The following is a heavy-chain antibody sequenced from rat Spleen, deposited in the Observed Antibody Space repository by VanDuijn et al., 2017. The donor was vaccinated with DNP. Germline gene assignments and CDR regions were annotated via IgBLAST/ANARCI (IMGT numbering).Heavy chain of an antibody. CDR3: ASWAPIAPLSTSNY. V-gene: IGHV5-58*01. D-gene: IGHD1-2*01. CDR1: GFTFSSYW. J-gene: IGHJ2*01. CDR2: INTDGGST. Sequence: EVQLVETGGGLVQPGRSLKVSCVVSGFTFSSYWMFWIRQAPGKGLEWVASINTDGGSTYYPDSVKGRFTISRDNAENTVYLQMSSLRSEDTATYYCASWAPIAPLSTSNYWGQGVMVTVSS.